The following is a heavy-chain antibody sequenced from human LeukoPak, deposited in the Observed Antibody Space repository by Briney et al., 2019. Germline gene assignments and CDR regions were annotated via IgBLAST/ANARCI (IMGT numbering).Heavy chain of an antibody. J-gene: IGHJ4*02. CDR3: ARGGTAMVPFDY. V-gene: IGHV3-7*01. D-gene: IGHD5-18*01. Sequence: GGSLRLSCEASGFTFSSYGMHWVRQAPGKGLEWVANIKQDGSEKYYVDSVKGRFTISRDNAKNSLYLQMNSLRAEDTAVYYCARGGTAMVPFDYWGQGTLVAVSS. CDR2: IKQDGSEK. CDR1: GFTFSSYG.